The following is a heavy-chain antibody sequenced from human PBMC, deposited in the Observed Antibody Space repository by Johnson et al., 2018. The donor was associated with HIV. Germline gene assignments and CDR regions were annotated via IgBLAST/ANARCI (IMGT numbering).Heavy chain of an antibody. V-gene: IGHV3-30*04. D-gene: IGHD6-6*01. CDR2: ISYDGSNQ. J-gene: IGHJ3*02. Sequence: QVQLVESGGGVVQPGRSLRLSCAASGFTFRSYPMHWVRQAPGKGPEWVAVISYDGSNQYYADSVKGRFTISRDNSNNTLYLQMNSLRAEDTAVYYCARGGGYSIAAPSDAFDIWGQGTMVTVSS. CDR3: ARGGGYSIAAPSDAFDI. CDR1: GFTFRSYP.